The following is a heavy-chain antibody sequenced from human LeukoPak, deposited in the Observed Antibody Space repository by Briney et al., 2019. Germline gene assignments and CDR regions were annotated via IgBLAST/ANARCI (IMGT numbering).Heavy chain of an antibody. Sequence: ASVKVSCKASGYTFTGYYMHWVRQAPGLGLEWMGWINPNSGGTNYAQKFKGRVTMTRDTSISTAYMELSWLRSDDTAVYYCARGQGIRTEGEFSYYYYMDVWGKGTTVTVSS. V-gene: IGHV1-2*02. CDR2: INPNSGGT. D-gene: IGHD1-14*01. CDR1: GYTFTGYY. J-gene: IGHJ6*03. CDR3: ARGQGIRTEGEFSYYYYMDV.